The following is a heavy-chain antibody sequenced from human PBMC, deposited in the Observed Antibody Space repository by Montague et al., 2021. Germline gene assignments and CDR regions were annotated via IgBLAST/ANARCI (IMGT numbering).Heavy chain of an antibody. CDR1: GFTVRSNY. V-gene: IGHV3-53*01. CDR2: LYSGGTT. CDR3: AGVWDCLSFVYYYYSMDA. D-gene: IGHD3/OR15-3a*01. Sequence: SLRLSCAASGFTVRSNYMSWVRQAPGKGLEWVSVLYSGGTTYYADSVKGRFTISRDNSKNTLNLQMNSLRADDTAVYYCAGVWDCLSFVYYYYSMDAWGQGTTVTVSS. J-gene: IGHJ6*02.